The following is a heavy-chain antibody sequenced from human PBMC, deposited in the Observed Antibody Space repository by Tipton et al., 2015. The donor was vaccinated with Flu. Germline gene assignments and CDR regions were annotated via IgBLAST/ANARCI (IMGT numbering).Heavy chain of an antibody. CDR2: IFYSGNA. CDR3: ARQQTHGGSWYFFDY. J-gene: IGHJ4*02. D-gene: IGHD5-24*01. V-gene: IGHV4-59*08. CDR1: GGSISNYY. Sequence: TLSLTCTVSGGSISNYYWSWIRQPPGKGLEWIGNIFYSGNAHYSPSLKSRVTISVDTSNNHFSPKLSSVTAADTAVYYCARQQTHGGSWYFFDYWGQGSLVTVTS.